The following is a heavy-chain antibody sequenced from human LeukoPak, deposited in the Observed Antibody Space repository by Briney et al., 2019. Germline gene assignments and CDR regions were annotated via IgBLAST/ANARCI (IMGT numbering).Heavy chain of an antibody. J-gene: IGHJ6*02. CDR3: ADPYGYDSSGYYYDYYYGMDV. D-gene: IGHD3-22*01. V-gene: IGHV3-21*01. CDR1: GFTFSSYS. CDR2: ISSSSSYI. Sequence: GGSLRLSCAASGFTFSSYSMNWVRQAPGKGLEWVSPISSSSSYIYYADSVKGRFTISRDKAKNSLYLQMNSLRAEDTAEYYCADPYGYDSSGYYYDYYYGMDVWGQGTTVTVSS.